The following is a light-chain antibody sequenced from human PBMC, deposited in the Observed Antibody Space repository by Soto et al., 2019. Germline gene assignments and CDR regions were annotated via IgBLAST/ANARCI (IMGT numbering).Light chain of an antibody. V-gene: IGKV1-39*01. CDR3: QQSYSTPPIT. J-gene: IGKJ5*01. CDR1: QSISSY. Sequence: IQLTQYPSFQFALVGDRVTITCRESQSISSYLNWYQQKPGKAPKLLIYAASSLQSGVPSRFSGSGSGTDFTLTISSLQPEDFATYYCQQSYSTPPITFGQGTRLEI. CDR2: AAS.